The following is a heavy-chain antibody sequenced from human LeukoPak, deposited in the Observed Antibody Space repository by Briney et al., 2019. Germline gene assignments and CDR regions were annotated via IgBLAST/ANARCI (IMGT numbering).Heavy chain of an antibody. V-gene: IGHV3-7*01. J-gene: IGHJ4*02. D-gene: IGHD6-19*01. CDR2: IKQDGTEK. Sequence: GESLRLSCAASGFSFTTYWMSWVRQAPGKGPEWVANIKQDGTEKSYVDSVKGRFTISRDNSKNTLYLQMNSLRTEDTAVYYCVRDRRAVAIYFDYWGQGTLVTVSS. CDR1: GFSFTTYW. CDR3: VRDRRAVAIYFDY.